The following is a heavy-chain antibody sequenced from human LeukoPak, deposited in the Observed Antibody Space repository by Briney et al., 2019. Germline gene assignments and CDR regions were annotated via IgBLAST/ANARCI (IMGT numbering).Heavy chain of an antibody. Sequence: SVKVSCKASGGTFSSYAISWVRQAPGQGLEWMGGIIPIFGTANYAQKFQGRVTMTRDTSTSTVHMELSSLRSEDTAVYYCAKDTLSLIQLWDNDAFDIWGQGTMVTVSS. V-gene: IGHV1-69*05. CDR2: IIPIFGTA. CDR3: AKDTLSLIQLWDNDAFDI. CDR1: GGTFSSYA. D-gene: IGHD5-18*01. J-gene: IGHJ3*02.